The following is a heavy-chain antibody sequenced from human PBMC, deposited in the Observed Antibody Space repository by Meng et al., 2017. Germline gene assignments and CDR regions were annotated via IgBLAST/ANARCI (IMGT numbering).Heavy chain of an antibody. V-gene: IGHV1-2*02. J-gene: IGHJ3*02. CDR2: INPNSGGT. CDR3: ARVVPEYCSGGSCFGWPLGAFAI. D-gene: IGHD2-15*01. CDR1: GYTFTGYY. Sequence: ASVKVSCKASGYTFTGYYMHWVRQAPGQGLEGLGWINPNSGGTNYAQKFQGRVTMTRDTSISTAYMELSRLGSDDTAVYYCARVVPEYCSGGSCFGWPLGAFAIWGQGTMVTVSS.